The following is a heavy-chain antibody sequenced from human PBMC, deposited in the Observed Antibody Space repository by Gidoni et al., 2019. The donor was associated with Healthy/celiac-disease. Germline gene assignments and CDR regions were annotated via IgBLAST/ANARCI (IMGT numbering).Heavy chain of an antibody. CDR3: AKDAEETGYSSGWYYLDY. V-gene: IGHV3-43*01. CDR1: GITCDDYH. D-gene: IGHD6-19*01. CDR2: ISWDGGST. Sequence: EVQLVESGGVVVQPGGSLRLSCAASGITCDDYHRHWVRQAPGKGLEWVSLISWDGGSTYYADSVKGRFTISRDNSKNSLYLQMNSLRTEDTALYYCAKDAEETGYSSGWYYLDYWGQGTLVTVSS. J-gene: IGHJ4*02.